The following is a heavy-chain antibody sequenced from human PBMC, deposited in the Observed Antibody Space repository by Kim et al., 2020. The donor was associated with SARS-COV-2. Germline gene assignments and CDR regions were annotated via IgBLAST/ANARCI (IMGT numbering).Heavy chain of an antibody. CDR2: IHLDVDEK. J-gene: IGHJ5*02. D-gene: IGHD1-1*01. CDR3: AREDVRKLKPLDT. Sequence: GGSLRLSCAASGFTLSSYWMSWVRQAPGKGLEWVANIHLDVDEKYYVDSVKGRFTISRDNANNSLSLQMNSLRAEDTGVYYCAREDVRKLKPLDTWGQGTLVIVSS. V-gene: IGHV3-7*01. CDR1: GFTLSSYW.